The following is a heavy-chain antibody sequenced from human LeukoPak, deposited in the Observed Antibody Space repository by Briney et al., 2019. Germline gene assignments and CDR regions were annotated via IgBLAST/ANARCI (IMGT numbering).Heavy chain of an antibody. J-gene: IGHJ4*02. V-gene: IGHV3-7*04. CDR2: IHPEGNEK. CDR3: ARGDAFSGDH. CDR1: GFSFTNFW. Sequence: GGSLRLSCAVSGFSFTNFWMSWVRQAPGRGLEWVANIHPEGNEKYHVESVKGRFTISRDNTKNLLFLQMNGLRVVDTAVYYCARGDAFSGDHWGQGTLVTVSS.